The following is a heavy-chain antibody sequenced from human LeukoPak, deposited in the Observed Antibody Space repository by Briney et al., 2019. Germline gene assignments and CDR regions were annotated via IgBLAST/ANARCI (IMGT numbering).Heavy chain of an antibody. Sequence: PGGSLRLSCAASGFTVSTNYVSWVRQAPGKGLEWVSVIYSSGSTYYADSVKDRFTISRDNSRNTVDLQMNSPRVEDTAVYYCARASWGYQFDSWGQGTLVTVSS. J-gene: IGHJ4*02. D-gene: IGHD5-12*01. CDR1: GFTVSTNY. CDR3: ARASWGYQFDS. V-gene: IGHV3-66*01. CDR2: IYSSGST.